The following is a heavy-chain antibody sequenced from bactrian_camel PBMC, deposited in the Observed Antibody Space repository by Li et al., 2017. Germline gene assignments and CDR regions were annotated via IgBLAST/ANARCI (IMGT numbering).Heavy chain of an antibody. Sequence: QLVESGGGLVQPGGSLRLSCAASGFTFSSYWMYWVRQAAGKGLEWVSSINGGGGTTYYADSVKGRFTILRDNAKTTVYLQMATLRPEDTATYHRVTGGGTWYTGYGMDYWGKGTQVTVS. CDR1: GFTFSSYW. V-gene: IGHV3S25*01. D-gene: IGHD2*01. J-gene: IGHJ7*01. CDR2: INGGGGTT.